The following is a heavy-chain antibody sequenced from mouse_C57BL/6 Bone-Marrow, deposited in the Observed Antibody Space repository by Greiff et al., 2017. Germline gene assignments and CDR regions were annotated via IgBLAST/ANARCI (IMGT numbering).Heavy chain of an antibody. CDR1: GFTFSSYG. CDR2: ISSGGSYT. V-gene: IGHV5-6*02. Sequence: VNVVASGGDLVKPGGSLKLSCAASGFTFSSYGMSWVRQTPDKRLEWVATISSGGSYTYYPDSVKGRFTISRDNAKNTLYLQMSSLKSEDTAMYYCARRFGTPFAYWGQGTLVTVSA. D-gene: IGHD4-1*01. J-gene: IGHJ3*01. CDR3: ARRFGTPFAY.